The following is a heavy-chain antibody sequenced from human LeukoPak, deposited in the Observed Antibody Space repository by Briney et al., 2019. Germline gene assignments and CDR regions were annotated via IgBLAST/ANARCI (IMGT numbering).Heavy chain of an antibody. CDR2: IINSGVT. D-gene: IGHD1-26*01. CDR3: GTSEVGSSSYESYDY. V-gene: IGHV4-59*10. CDR1: GGSFSGYY. Sequence: SETLSLTCAVYGGSFSGYYWSWIRQPAGKGLEWIGRIINSGVTNYNPSLNNRVTISVDRSKNQFSLRLTSVTAADTAVYYCGTSEVGSSSYESYDYWGQGTQVTVSA. J-gene: IGHJ4*02.